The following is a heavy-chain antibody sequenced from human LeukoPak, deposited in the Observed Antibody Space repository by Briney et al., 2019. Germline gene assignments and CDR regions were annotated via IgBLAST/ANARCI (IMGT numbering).Heavy chain of an antibody. J-gene: IGHJ4*02. CDR3: GRAPDF. Sequence: PSETLSLTCTISGGFTSSGTYYWGWIRQPPGKGLEWIGSIYYSGSTYYSPSLKSRVTISVDTSKNQFSLKMTSVTAADTAVYYCGRAPDFWGQGTLVTVSS. CDR1: GGFTSSGTYY. V-gene: IGHV4-39*07. CDR2: IYYSGST.